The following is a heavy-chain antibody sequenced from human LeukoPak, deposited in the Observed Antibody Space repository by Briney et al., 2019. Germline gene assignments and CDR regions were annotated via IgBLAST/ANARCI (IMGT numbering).Heavy chain of an antibody. V-gene: IGHV4-34*01. J-gene: IGHJ4*02. D-gene: IGHD6-13*01. CDR2: INHSGST. CDR3: ARGPEAGSSY. CDR1: GGSFSGYY. Sequence: PSETLSLTCAVYGGSFSGYYWSWIRQPPGKGLEWIGEINHSGSTNYNPSLKSRVTISVDTSKNQSSLMLNSVTAADKAVYYCARGPEAGSSYWGQGTLVTVSS.